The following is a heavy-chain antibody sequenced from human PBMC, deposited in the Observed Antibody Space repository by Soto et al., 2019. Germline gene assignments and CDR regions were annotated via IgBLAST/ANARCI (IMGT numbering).Heavy chain of an antibody. Sequence: GGSLRLSCAASGFTFSYAWMDWVRQAPGKGLEWVGRIRSQTGGGATDYPAPVRDRFTISRDDSKSTLFLQMNSLKPEDTAVYYCTTEMRHSSGWYGAFDIWGQGTMVTVSS. V-gene: IGHV3-15*01. CDR1: GFTFSYAW. CDR3: TTEMRHSSGWYGAFDI. CDR2: IRSQTGGGAT. D-gene: IGHD6-19*01. J-gene: IGHJ3*02.